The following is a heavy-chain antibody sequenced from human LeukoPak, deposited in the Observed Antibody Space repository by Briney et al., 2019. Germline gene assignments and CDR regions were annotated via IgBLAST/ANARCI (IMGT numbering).Heavy chain of an antibody. J-gene: IGHJ4*02. Sequence: SGPTLVNPTQTLTLTCTFSGFSLSSSGVGVGWIRQPPGKALEWLALIYWDDDKRYSPSLKSRLTITRDTSKNQVVLTMTNMDPVDTATYYCALTPIYSSGWFSHYWGQGALVTVSS. CDR1: GFSLSSSGVG. CDR2: IYWDDDK. CDR3: ALTPIYSSGWFSHY. D-gene: IGHD6-19*01. V-gene: IGHV2-5*02.